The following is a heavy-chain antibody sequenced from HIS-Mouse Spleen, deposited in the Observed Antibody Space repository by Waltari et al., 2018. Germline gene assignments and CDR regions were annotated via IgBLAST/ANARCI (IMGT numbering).Heavy chain of an antibody. CDR3: ARGAYPRTGDLLRGAFDI. Sequence: QLQLQESGSGLVKPSQTLSLTCAVSGGSISSGGYSWSWIRPPPGTGLEWIGYIYHSGSTYYNPSLKSRVTISVDRSKNQFSLKLSSVTAADTAVYYCARGAYPRTGDLLRGAFDIWGQGTMVTVSS. CDR2: IYHSGST. D-gene: IGHD7-27*01. V-gene: IGHV4-30-2*01. CDR1: GGSISSGGYS. J-gene: IGHJ3*02.